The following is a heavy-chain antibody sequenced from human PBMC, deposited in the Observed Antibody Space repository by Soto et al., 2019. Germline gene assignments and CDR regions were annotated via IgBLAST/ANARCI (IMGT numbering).Heavy chain of an antibody. CDR2: ISSGGTNT. CDR1: GFTFSTYA. V-gene: IGHV3-23*01. J-gene: IGHJ4*02. D-gene: IGHD3-22*01. Sequence: EVQLLESGGDLIQPGESLSLSCAASGFTFSTYALSWVRQAPGKGLEWVSAISSGGTNTYYADSVRGRFTISRDDFKSPLYLQMNSLRADDTAVYVCVTGVYEIGGYYYALFDYWGQGTLVTVSS. CDR3: VTGVYEIGGYYYALFDY.